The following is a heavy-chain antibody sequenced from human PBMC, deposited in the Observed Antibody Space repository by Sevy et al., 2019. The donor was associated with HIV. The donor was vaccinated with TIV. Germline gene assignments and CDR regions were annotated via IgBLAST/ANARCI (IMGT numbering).Heavy chain of an antibody. CDR1: GFTFSSYG. J-gene: IGHJ6*03. CDR3: ARAGSGYEGGYYYYYMDV. Sequence: GGSLRLSCAASGFTFSSYGMHWVRQAPGKGLEWVAVIWYDGSNKYYADSVKGRFTISRDNSKNTLYLQMNSLRAEDKAVYYCARAGSGYEGGYYYYYMDVWGKGTTVTVSS. CDR2: IWYDGSNK. V-gene: IGHV3-33*01. D-gene: IGHD5-12*01.